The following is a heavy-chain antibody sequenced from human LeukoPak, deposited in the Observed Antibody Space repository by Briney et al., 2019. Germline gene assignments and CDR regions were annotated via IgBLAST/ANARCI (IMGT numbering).Heavy chain of an antibody. CDR2: IYYSGST. J-gene: IGHJ4*02. V-gene: IGHV4-30-4*01. D-gene: IGHD3-22*01. Sequence: SETLSLTCTVSGGSISSGDYYWSWIRQPPGKGLEWIGYIYYSGSTYYNPSLKSRVTISVDTSKDQFSLKLSSVTAADTAVYYCARDGIITMIVEWGQGTLVTVSS. CDR3: ARDGIITMIVE. CDR1: GGSISSGDYY.